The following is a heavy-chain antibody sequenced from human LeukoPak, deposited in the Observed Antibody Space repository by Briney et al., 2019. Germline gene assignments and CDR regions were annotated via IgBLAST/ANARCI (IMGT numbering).Heavy chain of an antibody. CDR1: GFTFSSYW. D-gene: IGHD3-22*01. Sequence: VGSLRLSCAASGFTFSSYWMSWVRQAPGKGLEWVANIKQDGSEKYYVDSVKGRFTISRDNAKNSLYLQMNSLRAEDTAVYYCARDVTYYYDSSGYRLNYWGQGTLVTVSS. J-gene: IGHJ4*02. V-gene: IGHV3-7*01. CDR3: ARDVTYYYDSSGYRLNY. CDR2: IKQDGSEK.